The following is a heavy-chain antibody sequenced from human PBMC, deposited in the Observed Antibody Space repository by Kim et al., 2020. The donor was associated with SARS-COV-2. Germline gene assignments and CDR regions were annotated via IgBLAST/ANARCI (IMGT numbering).Heavy chain of an antibody. CDR3: ASDTGAARLSQHWYFDL. V-gene: IGHV1-69*13. CDR1: GGTFSSYA. J-gene: IGHJ2*01. Sequence: SVKVSCKASGGTFSSYAISWVRQAPGQGLEWMGGIIPIFGTANYAQKFQGRVTITADESTSTAYMELSSLRSEDTAVYYCASDTGAARLSQHWYFDLWGRGTLVTVSS. D-gene: IGHD6-6*01. CDR2: IIPIFGTA.